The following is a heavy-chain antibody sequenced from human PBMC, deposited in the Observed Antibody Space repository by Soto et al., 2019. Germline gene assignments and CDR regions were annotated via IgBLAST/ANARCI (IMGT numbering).Heavy chain of an antibody. J-gene: IGHJ3*02. Sequence: ASVKVSCKASGYTFTGYYMHWVRQAPGQGLEWTGWINPNSGGTNYAQKFQGWVTMTRDTSISTAYTELSRLRSDDTAVYYCARAISRAARPWVSAFDIWGQGTMVTVSS. CDR1: GYTFTGYY. D-gene: IGHD6-6*01. V-gene: IGHV1-2*04. CDR2: INPNSGGT. CDR3: ARAISRAARPWVSAFDI.